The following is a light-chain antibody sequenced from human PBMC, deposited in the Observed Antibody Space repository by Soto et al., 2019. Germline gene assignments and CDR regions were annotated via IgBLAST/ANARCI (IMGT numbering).Light chain of an antibody. V-gene: IGKV3-20*01. J-gene: IGKJ1*01. Sequence: DIVLTHSPGTLSLSPGERATLSCRASESISSSFLGGYQQKPGQAPRLLIYGASTTATGIPDRFSGSGYGTDFTLHISRLEAEEFAVYYCHQYGSSHRTFGQGTKVE. CDR2: GAS. CDR1: ESISSSF. CDR3: HQYGSSHRT.